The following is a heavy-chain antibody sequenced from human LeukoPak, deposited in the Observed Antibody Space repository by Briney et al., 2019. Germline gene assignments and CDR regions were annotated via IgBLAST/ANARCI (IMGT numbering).Heavy chain of an antibody. CDR3: ARGGSSSWYPNFDY. CDR2: ISGASGGST. V-gene: IGHV3-23*01. CDR1: GFTFSSYA. D-gene: IGHD6-13*01. Sequence: GGSLRLSCAASGFTFSSYAMTWVRQAPGKGLEWVPIISGASGGSTYYADSVKGRSTISRDNSKNTLYLQMNSLRAEDTALYYCARGGSSSWYPNFDYWGQGTLVTVSS. J-gene: IGHJ4*02.